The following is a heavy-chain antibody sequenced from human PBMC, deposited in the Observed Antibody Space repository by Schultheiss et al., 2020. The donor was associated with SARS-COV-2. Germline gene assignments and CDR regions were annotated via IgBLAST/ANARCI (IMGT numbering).Heavy chain of an antibody. CDR1: GYTFTSYG. CDR2: INAGNGNT. V-gene: IGHV1-18*01. J-gene: IGHJ6*02. CDR3: ARGCSGGSCYSTGMDV. D-gene: IGHD2-15*01. Sequence: ASVKVSCKASGYTFTSYGISWLRQAPGQGLEWMGWINAGNGNTKYSQKFQGRVTITADESTSTAYMELSRLRSDDTAVYYCARGCSGGSCYSTGMDVWGQGTTVTVSS.